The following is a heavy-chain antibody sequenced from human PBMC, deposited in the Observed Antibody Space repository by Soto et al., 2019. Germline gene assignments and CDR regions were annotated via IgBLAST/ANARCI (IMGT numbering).Heavy chain of an antibody. V-gene: IGHV3-23*01. CDR3: AKDSWQQLVFSAWYGGFDY. CDR2: ISGSGGST. J-gene: IGHJ4*02. Sequence: GGSLRLSCAASGFTFSSYAMSWVRQAPGKGLEWVSAISGSGGSTYYADSVKGRFTISRDNSKNTLYLQMNSLRAEDTAVYYCAKDSWQQLVFSAWYGGFDYWGQGTLVTVSS. CDR1: GFTFSSYA. D-gene: IGHD6-13*01.